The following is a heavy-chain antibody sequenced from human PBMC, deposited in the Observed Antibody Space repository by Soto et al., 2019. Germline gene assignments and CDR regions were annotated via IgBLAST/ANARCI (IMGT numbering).Heavy chain of an antibody. CDR1: GFTFSNYA. Sequence: PGGSLRLSCAASGFTFSNYAVSWVRQAPGKGLEWVSIISGSGDSTYYADSVKGRFTTSRDNSKNTLYLQMSSLRAEDTAVYYCASRRVPAAIHEASYFDYWGQGTPVTVSS. V-gene: IGHV3-23*01. CDR2: ISGSGDST. D-gene: IGHD2-2*01. CDR3: ASRRVPAAIHEASYFDY. J-gene: IGHJ4*02.